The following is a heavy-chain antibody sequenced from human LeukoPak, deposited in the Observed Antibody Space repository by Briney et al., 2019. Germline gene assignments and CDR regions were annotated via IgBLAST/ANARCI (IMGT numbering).Heavy chain of an antibody. J-gene: IGHJ5*02. CDR2: IYYSGST. D-gene: IGHD6-13*01. CDR1: GGSMSNSSYY. CDR3: ARVSGGYSSSWFVAA. V-gene: IGHV4-61*01. Sequence: SETLSLTCTVSGGSMSNSSYYWSWIRQPPVKGLEWIGYIYYSGSTNYNPSLKSRVTISVDTSKNQFSLKLSSVTAADTAVYYCARVSGGYSSSWFVAAWGQGTLVTVSS.